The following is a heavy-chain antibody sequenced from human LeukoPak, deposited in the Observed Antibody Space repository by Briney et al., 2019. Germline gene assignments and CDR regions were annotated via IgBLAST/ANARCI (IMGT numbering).Heavy chain of an antibody. CDR1: GYTFTNYG. Sequence: ASVKVSCKASGYTFTNYGISWVRQAPGQGLECMGWISAYNGNTNYAQKLQGRVTMTTDTSTSTAYMELRSLRSDDTAVYYCARDPVHGSNVYIWFDPWGQGTLVTVSS. CDR2: ISAYNGNT. J-gene: IGHJ5*02. D-gene: IGHD1-26*01. CDR3: ARDPVHGSNVYIWFDP. V-gene: IGHV1-18*01.